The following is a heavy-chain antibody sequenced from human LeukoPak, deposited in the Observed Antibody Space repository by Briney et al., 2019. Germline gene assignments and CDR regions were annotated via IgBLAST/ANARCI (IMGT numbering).Heavy chain of an antibody. J-gene: IGHJ4*02. D-gene: IGHD2-15*01. CDR3: ARGPIVVVVAAYY. CDR2: INSDGSST. V-gene: IGHV3-74*01. CDR1: GFTFSSYW. Sequence: GGSLRVSCAASGFTFSSYWMHWVRQAPGKGLVWVSRINSDGSSTNYADSVKGRFTISRDNAKNSLYLQMNSLRAEDTAVYYCARGPIVVVVAAYYWGQGTLVTVSS.